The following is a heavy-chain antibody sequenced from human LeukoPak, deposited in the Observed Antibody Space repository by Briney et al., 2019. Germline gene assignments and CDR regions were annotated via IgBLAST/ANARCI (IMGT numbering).Heavy chain of an antibody. CDR2: FSGSGGST. CDR3: AKRSAEMSRKGKHFDF. CDR1: GFTFSSYA. V-gene: IGHV3-23*01. J-gene: IGHJ4*02. D-gene: IGHD5/OR15-5a*01. Sequence: GGSLRLSCAASGFTFSSYAMSWVRQAPGKGLECISGFSGSGGSTYYADSVKGRFTISRDNSKNTLYLQMNSLRAEDTAVYYCAKRSAEMSRKGKHFDFWGQGTLVTVSS.